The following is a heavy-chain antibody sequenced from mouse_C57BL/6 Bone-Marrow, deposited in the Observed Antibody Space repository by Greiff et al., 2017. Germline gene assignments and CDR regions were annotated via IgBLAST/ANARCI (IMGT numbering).Heavy chain of an antibody. Sequence: EVMLVESGGGLVQPGGSMKLSCVASGFTFSNYWMNWVRQSPEKGLEWVAQIRLKSDNYATHYAESVKGRFTISRDDSKSSVYLQMNNLRAEDTGIYYCTGAGLRGTWFAYWGQGTLVTVSA. D-gene: IGHD3-3*01. J-gene: IGHJ3*01. CDR2: IRLKSDNYAT. CDR3: TGAGLRGTWFAY. V-gene: IGHV6-3*01. CDR1: GFTFSNYW.